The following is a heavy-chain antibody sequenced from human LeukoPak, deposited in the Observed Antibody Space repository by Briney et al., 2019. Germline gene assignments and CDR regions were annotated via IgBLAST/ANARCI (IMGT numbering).Heavy chain of an antibody. Sequence: PGGSLRLSCAASGFTFGSYAMSWFRQAPGKGLEWVSAISGSASSTYYADSVKGRFTISRDNSKNTLYLQMNSLRADDTAVYYCAKGLIKSDPWGQGTLVTVSS. V-gene: IGHV3-23*01. J-gene: IGHJ5*02. CDR2: ISGSASST. D-gene: IGHD3-10*01. CDR3: AKGLIKSDP. CDR1: GFTFGSYA.